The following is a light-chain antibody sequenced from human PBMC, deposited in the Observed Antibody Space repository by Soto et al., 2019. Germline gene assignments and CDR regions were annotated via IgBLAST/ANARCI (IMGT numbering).Light chain of an antibody. CDR1: SSDVGGYNY. CDR3: SSYTSSSTPRDV. Sequence: QSALTQPASVSGSPGQSITISCTGTSSDVGGYNYVSWYQQHPGKAPKLMIYDVSNRPSGVSNRFSGSTSGNTASLTISGLQAEDEADYYCSSYTSSSTPRDVFGTGTKLTVL. CDR2: DVS. J-gene: IGLJ1*01. V-gene: IGLV2-14*01.